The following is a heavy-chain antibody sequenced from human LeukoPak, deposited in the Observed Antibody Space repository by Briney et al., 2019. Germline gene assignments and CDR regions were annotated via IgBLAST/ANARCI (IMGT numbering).Heavy chain of an antibody. CDR1: RITLSNYG. V-gene: IGHV3-23*01. J-gene: IGHJ4*02. CDR2: LSGSGGGT. CDR3: AKRGVVIRVFLVGFHKEAYYFDS. D-gene: IGHD3-10*01. Sequence: GGSLRLSCAVSRITLSNYGMSWVRQAPGKGLEWVAGLSGSGGGTNYADSVQGRFTISRGNPKNTLYLQMNSLRAEDTAVYFCAKRGVVIRVFLVGFHKEAYYFDSWGQGALVTVSS.